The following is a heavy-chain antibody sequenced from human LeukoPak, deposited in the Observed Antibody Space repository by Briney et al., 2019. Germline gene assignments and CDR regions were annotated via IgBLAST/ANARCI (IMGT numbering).Heavy chain of an antibody. D-gene: IGHD6-13*01. CDR3: ARGSYSSSWYLVSYYYYMDV. CDR1: GFTFDDYG. Sequence: GGSLRLSCAASGFTFDDYGMSWVRQAPGKGLEWFSGINWNGGSTGYADSVKGRFTISRDNAKNSLYLQMNSLRAEDTALYYCARGSYSSSWYLVSYYYYMDVWGKGTTVTVSS. V-gene: IGHV3-20*04. CDR2: INWNGGST. J-gene: IGHJ6*03.